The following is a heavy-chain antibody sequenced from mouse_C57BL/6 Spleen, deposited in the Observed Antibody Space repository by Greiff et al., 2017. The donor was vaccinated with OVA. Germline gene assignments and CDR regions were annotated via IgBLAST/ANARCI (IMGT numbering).Heavy chain of an antibody. CDR1: GYTFTSYW. J-gene: IGHJ3*01. Sequence: QVQLKQPGAELVKPGASVKLSCKASGYTFTSYWMQWVKQRPGQGLEWIGEIDPSDSYTNYNQKFKGKATLTVDTSSSTAYMQLSSLTSEDSAVYYCARLDYYGSSYYWGQGTLVTVSA. CDR2: IDPSDSYT. V-gene: IGHV1-50*01. D-gene: IGHD1-1*01. CDR3: ARLDYYGSSYY.